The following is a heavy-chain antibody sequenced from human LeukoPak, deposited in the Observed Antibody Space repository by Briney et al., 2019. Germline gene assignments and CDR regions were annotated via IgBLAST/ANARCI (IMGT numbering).Heavy chain of an antibody. J-gene: IGHJ4*02. CDR1: GFTFSSYW. D-gene: IGHD6-19*01. CDR3: AKDKSPLPSEGFDY. V-gene: IGHV3-9*01. Sequence: QSGGSLRLSCAASGFTFSSYWMSWVRQAPGKGLEWVSGISWNSGTIGYADSVKGRFTISRDNAKNSLYLQMNSLRAEDTALYYCAKDKSPLPSEGFDYWGQGTLVTVSS. CDR2: ISWNSGTI.